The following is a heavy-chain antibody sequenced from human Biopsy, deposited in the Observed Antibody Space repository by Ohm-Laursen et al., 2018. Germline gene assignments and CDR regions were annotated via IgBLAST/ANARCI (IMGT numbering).Heavy chain of an antibody. V-gene: IGHV3-66*01. CDR3: AGAGGHSF. CDR2: IHGSGRT. CDR1: GFTFSAAW. J-gene: IGHJ4*02. D-gene: IGHD3-16*01. Sequence: SLRLSCAASGFTFSAAWMYWVRQAPGKGLEWVSMIHGSGRTHYADSVKGRFTVSRDNSKDTVYLQMNALGVDDTAMYYCAGAGGHSFWGQGALVTVSS.